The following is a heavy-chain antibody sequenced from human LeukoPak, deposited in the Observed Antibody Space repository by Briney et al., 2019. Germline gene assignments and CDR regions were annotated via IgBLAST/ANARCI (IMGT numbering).Heavy chain of an antibody. J-gene: IGHJ4*02. CDR2: ISRNGGST. CDR3: VNERYGDYDY. V-gene: IGHV3-64D*09. D-gene: IGHD4-17*01. Sequence: GGSLRLSCSASGFTVSSYAMHWVRQAPGKGLEYVSAISRNGGSTYYADSVKGRFTISRDNSKNTLYLQMSSLRAEDTAVYYCVNERYGDYDYWGQGTLVTVSS. CDR1: GFTVSSYA.